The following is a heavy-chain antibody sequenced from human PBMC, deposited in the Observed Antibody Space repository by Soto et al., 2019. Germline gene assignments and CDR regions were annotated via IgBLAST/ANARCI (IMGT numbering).Heavy chain of an antibody. Sequence: GSLRLSCAASGFTFSSYAMHWVRQAPGKGLEWVAVISYDGSNKYYADSVKGRSTISRDNSKNTLYLQMNSLRAEDTAVYYCARDGRQDYYDSSGYYRAPYGMDVWGQGTTVTVSS. CDR3: ARDGRQDYYDSSGYYRAPYGMDV. D-gene: IGHD3-22*01. CDR2: ISYDGSNK. V-gene: IGHV3-30-3*01. J-gene: IGHJ6*02. CDR1: GFTFSSYA.